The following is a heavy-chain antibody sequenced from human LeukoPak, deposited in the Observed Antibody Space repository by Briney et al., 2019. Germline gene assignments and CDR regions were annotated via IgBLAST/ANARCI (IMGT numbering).Heavy chain of an antibody. Sequence: GGSLRLSCAASGFTFSSYAMSWVRQAPGKGLEWVSAISGSGGSTYYADSVKGRFTISRDNSKNTLYLQMNSPRAEDTAVYYCAKDYYDSSGYSPPDAFDIWGQGTMVTVSS. D-gene: IGHD3-22*01. CDR1: GFTFSSYA. CDR3: AKDYYDSSGYSPPDAFDI. J-gene: IGHJ3*02. V-gene: IGHV3-23*01. CDR2: ISGSGGST.